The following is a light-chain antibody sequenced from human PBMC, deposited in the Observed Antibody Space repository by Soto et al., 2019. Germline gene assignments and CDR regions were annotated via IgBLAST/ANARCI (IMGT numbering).Light chain of an antibody. V-gene: IGKV3-20*01. Sequence: EVVMTQSPATLSVSPGEGATLSCRASQGIGDTLAWYQQKPGQAPRLLIYGASSRAAGIPDRFSGSGSGTDFTLTISRLEPEDFAVYYCQLSRTFGGGTKVDIK. J-gene: IGKJ4*01. CDR2: GAS. CDR3: QLSRT. CDR1: QGIGDT.